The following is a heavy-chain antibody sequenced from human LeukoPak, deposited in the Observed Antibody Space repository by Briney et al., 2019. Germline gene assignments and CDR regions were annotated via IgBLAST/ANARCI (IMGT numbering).Heavy chain of an antibody. CDR2: IPYDGSNK. CDR1: GFTFSSYA. J-gene: IGHJ4*02. Sequence: GGSLRLSCAASGFTFSSYAMHWVRQAPGKGLEWVAVIPYDGSNKYYADSVKGRFTISRDNSKNTLYLQMNSLRAEDTAVYYCARSYSSSWFFDYWGQGTLVTVSS. V-gene: IGHV3-30*04. CDR3: ARSYSSSWFFDY. D-gene: IGHD6-13*01.